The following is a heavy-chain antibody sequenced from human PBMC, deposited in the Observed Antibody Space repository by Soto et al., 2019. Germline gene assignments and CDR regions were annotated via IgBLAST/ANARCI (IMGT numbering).Heavy chain of an antibody. CDR2: IYYTGST. J-gene: IGHJ6*02. Sequence: SETLSLTCTVSGGSISSYYWSWIRQPPGRGLEWIAYIYYTGSTNYNPSLKSRVTISVDTSKNQFSMKLSSVTAADTAVYYCARDPTIFGVDYYYGMDVWGQGTTVT. D-gene: IGHD3-3*01. CDR1: GGSISSYY. CDR3: ARDPTIFGVDYYYGMDV. V-gene: IGHV4-59*01.